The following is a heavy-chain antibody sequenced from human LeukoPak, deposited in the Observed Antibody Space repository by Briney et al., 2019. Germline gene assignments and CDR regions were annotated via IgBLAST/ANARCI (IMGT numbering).Heavy chain of an antibody. CDR1: GYTFTGYY. CDR2: INPNTGGT. J-gene: IGHJ4*02. Sequence: ASVKVSCKTSGYTFTGYYMHRVRQAPGQGLEWMGWINPNTGGTNYAQNFQGRVTMTSDTSTSTAYMELSSLRSDDTAMYYCARAPMIVVVFPPRLDFWGQGTLVTVSS. V-gene: IGHV1-2*02. D-gene: IGHD3-22*01. CDR3: ARAPMIVVVFPPRLDF.